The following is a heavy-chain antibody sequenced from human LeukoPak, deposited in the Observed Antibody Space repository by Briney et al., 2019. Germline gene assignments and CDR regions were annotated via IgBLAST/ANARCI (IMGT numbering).Heavy chain of an antibody. V-gene: IGHV3-20*04. CDR3: ARDPSGHNYYFDY. CDR1: GFTFDDYG. CDR2: INWNGGST. Sequence: GSLRLSCAASGFTFDDYGMSWVRQAPGKGLEWVSGINWNGGSTGYAGSVKGRFTVSRDNAKNSLFLQMSSLRAEDTALYYCARDPSGHNYYFDYWGQGTLVTVST. J-gene: IGHJ4*02. D-gene: IGHD5-12*01.